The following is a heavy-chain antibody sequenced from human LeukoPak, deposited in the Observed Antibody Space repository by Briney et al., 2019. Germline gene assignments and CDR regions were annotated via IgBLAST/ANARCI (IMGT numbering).Heavy chain of an antibody. CDR1: GFTFSSYS. V-gene: IGHV3-48*01. CDR3: ARGGRSTYFDWSPDY. Sequence: GGSLRLSCAASGFTFSSYSMNWVRQAPGKGLEWVSYISSSSSTIYYADSVKGRITISRDNAKNSLYLQMNSLRAEDTAVYYCARGGRSTYFDWSPDYWGQGTLVTVSS. J-gene: IGHJ4*02. CDR2: ISSSSSTI. D-gene: IGHD3-9*01.